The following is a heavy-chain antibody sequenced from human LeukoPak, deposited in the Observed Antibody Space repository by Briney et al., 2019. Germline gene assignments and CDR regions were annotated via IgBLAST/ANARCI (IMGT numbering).Heavy chain of an antibody. Sequence: GGSLRLSCAASGFTFSSYSMNWVRQAPGKGLEWVSYISSSSSTIYYADSVKGRFTISRDNAKNSLYLQMNSLRAEDTAVYYCVSPGPLGPAARGAFDIWGQGTMVTVSS. CDR3: VSPGPLGPAARGAFDI. CDR1: GFTFSSYS. CDR2: ISSSSSTI. J-gene: IGHJ3*02. V-gene: IGHV3-48*04. D-gene: IGHD2-2*01.